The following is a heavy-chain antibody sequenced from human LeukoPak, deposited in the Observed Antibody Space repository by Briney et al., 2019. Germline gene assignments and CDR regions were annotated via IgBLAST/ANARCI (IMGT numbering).Heavy chain of an antibody. D-gene: IGHD1-1*01. Sequence: PSQALSLTCTVSGGSISSGDYYWSWIRQPPGKGLEWIGYIYYSGSTYYNPSLKSRVTISVDMSNNQFSLKLTSVTAADTAMYYCATNSEERDADYWGQGTLVTVSS. V-gene: IGHV4-30-4*08. CDR1: GGSISSGDYY. CDR2: IYYSGST. CDR3: ATNSEERDADY. J-gene: IGHJ4*02.